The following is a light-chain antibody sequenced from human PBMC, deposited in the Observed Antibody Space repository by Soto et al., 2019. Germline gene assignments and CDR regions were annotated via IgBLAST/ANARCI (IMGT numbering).Light chain of an antibody. CDR1: QSVFYTSNSKNC. V-gene: IGKV4-1*01. CDR2: WAS. CDR3: QQYYSVPYT. Sequence: DIVMTQTPDSLAVSLGERATINCKSSQSVFYTSNSKNCLAWYQQKPRQPPKLLIYWASTRESGVPDRFTGSGSGTDFTLTISSLQAEDVAVYYCQQYYSVPYTFGQGTKLEIK. J-gene: IGKJ2*01.